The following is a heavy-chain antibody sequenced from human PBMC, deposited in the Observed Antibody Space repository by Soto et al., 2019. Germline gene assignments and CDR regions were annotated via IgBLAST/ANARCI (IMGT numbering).Heavy chain of an antibody. V-gene: IGHV3-30-3*01. CDR1: GFTFSSYA. Sequence: GGSLRLSCAASGFTFSSYAMHWVRQAPGKGLEWVAVISYDGSNKYYADSVKGRFTISRDNSKNTLYLQMNSLRAEDTAVYYCARDDHGIVGAMIPSANSGQGTLVTVSS. CDR3: ARDDHGIVGAMIPSAN. J-gene: IGHJ4*02. CDR2: ISYDGSNK. D-gene: IGHD1-26*01.